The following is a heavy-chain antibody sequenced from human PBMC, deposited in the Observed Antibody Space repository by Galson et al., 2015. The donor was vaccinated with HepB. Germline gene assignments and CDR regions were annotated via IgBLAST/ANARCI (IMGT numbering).Heavy chain of an antibody. Sequence: SLRLSCAASGFSFKDYAMHWVRQAPGKGLEWVSGITWNSGTLAYADSVKDRFTISRDNAKISLYLQMSSLRAEDMAIYYCVKSEVIAVPRAFDIWGQGTMVTVSS. CDR3: VKSEVIAVPRAFDI. CDR1: GFSFKDYA. V-gene: IGHV3-9*03. CDR2: ITWNSGTL. D-gene: IGHD2-21*01. J-gene: IGHJ3*02.